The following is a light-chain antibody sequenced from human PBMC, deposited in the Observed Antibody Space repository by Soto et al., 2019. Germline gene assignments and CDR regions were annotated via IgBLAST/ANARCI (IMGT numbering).Light chain of an antibody. CDR1: QDITNH. V-gene: IGKV1-33*01. CDR2: DAS. Sequence: DIQMTQSPSSLSASVGDTVTITCQASQDITNHLNWYKHKPGKAPNLLFYDASHLETGVPSRFTGSGSGTYFTLTISSLQSEDIATYYCQKYDGVPQFGPGTRVDF. CDR3: QKYDGVPQ. J-gene: IGKJ3*01.